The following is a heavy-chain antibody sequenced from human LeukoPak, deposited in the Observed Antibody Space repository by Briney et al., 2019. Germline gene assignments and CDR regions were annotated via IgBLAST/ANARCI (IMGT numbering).Heavy chain of an antibody. D-gene: IGHD3-22*01. CDR2: ISSSGSTI. J-gene: IGHJ4*02. V-gene: IGHV3-48*03. CDR3: ARALYDGSGYYSHFDY. Sequence: PGGSLRLSCAASGFTFSSYEMNWVRQAPGKGLEGVSYISSSGSTIYYADSVKGRFTISRDNAKNSLYLQMNSLRAEDTAVYYCARALYDGSGYYSHFDYWGQGTLVTVSS. CDR1: GFTFSSYE.